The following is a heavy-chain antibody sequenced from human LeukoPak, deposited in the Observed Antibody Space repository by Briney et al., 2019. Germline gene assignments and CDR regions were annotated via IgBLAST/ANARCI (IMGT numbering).Heavy chain of an antibody. D-gene: IGHD1-26*01. CDR1: GYTFISYG. Sequence: ASVKVSCKASGYTFISYGISWVRQAPGQGLEWMGWISAYSGNTNYAQNFQDRVTMTTDTSTNTAYMEVRGLTSDDTAVYYCARDTSYSGSYHDLWGQGTLVTVSS. V-gene: IGHV1-18*01. CDR2: ISAYSGNT. CDR3: ARDTSYSGSYHDL. J-gene: IGHJ4*02.